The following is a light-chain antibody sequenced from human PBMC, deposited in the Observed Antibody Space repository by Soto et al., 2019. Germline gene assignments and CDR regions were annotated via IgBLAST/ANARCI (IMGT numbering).Light chain of an antibody. CDR1: QGISNY. CDR2: AAS. CDR3: QKYNSAPWT. Sequence: DIQMTQSPSSLSASVGDRVTITCRASQGISNYLAWYQQKPGKVPKLLIYAASTLQSGVPSRFSRSGSGTEFPLTISSLQPEDVATYYCQKYNSAPWTFGQGNKVEIK. J-gene: IGKJ1*01. V-gene: IGKV1-27*01.